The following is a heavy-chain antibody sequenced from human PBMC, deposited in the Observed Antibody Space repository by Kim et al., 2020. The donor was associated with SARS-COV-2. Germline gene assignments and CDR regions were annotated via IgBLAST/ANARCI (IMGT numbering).Heavy chain of an antibody. V-gene: IGHV3-21*01. D-gene: IGHD4-17*01. CDR2: ISSSSSYI. J-gene: IGHJ6*02. CDR1: GFTFSSYS. Sequence: GGSLRLSCAASGFTFSSYSMNWVRQAPGKGLEWVSSISSSSSYIYYADSVKGRFTISRDNAKNSLYLQMNSLRAEDTAVYYCARSFLRDTTGGMDVWGQGTTVTVSS. CDR3: ARSFLRDTTGGMDV.